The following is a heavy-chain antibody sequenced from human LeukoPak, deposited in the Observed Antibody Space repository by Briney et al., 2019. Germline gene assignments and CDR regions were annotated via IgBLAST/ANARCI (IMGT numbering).Heavy chain of an antibody. Sequence: GRSLRLSCAASGITFRSYGMHWVRQAPGKGLEWVAVISYDGSHKYYADSVKGRFSISRDNSKNTLYLQMNSLRAEDTAVYYCARAGCGGDCYLGAEYFQHWGQGTLVTVSS. CDR2: ISYDGSHK. V-gene: IGHV3-30*03. J-gene: IGHJ1*01. D-gene: IGHD2-21*02. CDR3: ARAGCGGDCYLGAEYFQH. CDR1: GITFRSYG.